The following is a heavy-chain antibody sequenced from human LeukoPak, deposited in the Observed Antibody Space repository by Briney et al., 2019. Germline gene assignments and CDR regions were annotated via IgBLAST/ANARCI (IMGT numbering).Heavy chain of an antibody. D-gene: IGHD1-26*01. CDR2: ISGSGSST. CDR1: GFTFTSYA. J-gene: IGHJ2*01. CDR3: AKDRTVGASYWYFDL. V-gene: IGHV3-23*01. Sequence: GGSLRLSCAASGFTFTSYAMNWVRQAPGKGLEWVSTISGSGSSTYYVDSVKGRFTISRDSSKNTLFLHMNTLRAEDTAIYYCAKDRTVGASYWYFDLWGRGTLVTVSS.